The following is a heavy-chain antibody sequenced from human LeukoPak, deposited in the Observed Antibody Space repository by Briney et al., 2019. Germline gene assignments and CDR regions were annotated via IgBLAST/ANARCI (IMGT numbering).Heavy chain of an antibody. D-gene: IGHD4-23*01. V-gene: IGHV4-34*01. CDR3: ARTYNGNSHFDY. J-gene: IGHJ4*02. CDR2: INHSGST. CDR1: GGSFSGYY. Sequence: SETLSLTCAVYGGSFSGYYWSWIRQPPGKGLEWIGEINHSGSTNYNPSLKSRVTISVDTSKNQFSLRLSSMTAADTAVYYCARTYNGNSHFDYWGQGTLVTVSS.